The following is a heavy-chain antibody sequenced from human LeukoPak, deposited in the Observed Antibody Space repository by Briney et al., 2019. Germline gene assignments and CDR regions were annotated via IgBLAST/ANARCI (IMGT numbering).Heavy chain of an antibody. V-gene: IGHV3-21*01. Sequence: GGSLRLSCAASGFTFRNYSMNWVRQAPGQGLKWVSSMSSSSSYIYYADSVKGRFTISRDNAKNSLYMQMNSLRAEDTAVYYCARSKYSSGWYVRDYYYGMDVWGQGTTVTVSS. CDR2: MSSSSSYI. J-gene: IGHJ6*02. CDR1: GFTFRNYS. D-gene: IGHD6-19*01. CDR3: ARSKYSSGWYVRDYYYGMDV.